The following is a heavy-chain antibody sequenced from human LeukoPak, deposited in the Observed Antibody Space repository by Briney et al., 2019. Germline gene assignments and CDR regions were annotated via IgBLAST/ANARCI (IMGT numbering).Heavy chain of an antibody. CDR1: GFTFSNYA. D-gene: IGHD6-19*01. J-gene: IGHJ4*02. V-gene: IGHV3-30*04. CDR3: ARDRGSIAVTGFGYDFEY. CDR2: ISYDGNNK. Sequence: GGSLRLSCAASGFTFSNYAMHWVRQAPGKGLEWVAVISYDGNNKYYADSVKGRFTISRDNSKTTLFLQMNSLRAEDTALYYCARDRGSIAVTGFGYDFEYWGLGTLLTVSS.